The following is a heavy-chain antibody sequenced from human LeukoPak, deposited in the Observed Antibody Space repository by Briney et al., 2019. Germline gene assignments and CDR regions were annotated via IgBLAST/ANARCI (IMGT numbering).Heavy chain of an antibody. V-gene: IGHV3-53*01. CDR2: IYRGGDT. CDR3: ARGYDGSGYDFDY. Sequence: GGSLRLSCAASGFSFNSNYMNWVRQAPGKGLEWVSVIYRGGDTYYADSVKGRFTISRDNSKNTLYLQMNSLRAEDTAVYYCARGYDGSGYDFDYWGQGTLVTVSS. CDR1: GFSFNSNY. J-gene: IGHJ4*02. D-gene: IGHD3-22*01.